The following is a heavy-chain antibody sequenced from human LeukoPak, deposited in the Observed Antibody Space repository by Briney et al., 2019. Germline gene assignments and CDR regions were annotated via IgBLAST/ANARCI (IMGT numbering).Heavy chain of an antibody. CDR1: GGSISSSSYY. J-gene: IGHJ4*02. V-gene: IGHV4-39*01. D-gene: IGHD3-3*01. CDR3: ARLSARWSGYAPGGVEEDY. CDR2: IYYSGST. Sequence: SETLSLACTVSGGSISSSSYYWGWIRQPPGKGLEWIGSIYYSGSTYYNPSLKSRVTISVDTSKNQFSLKLSSVTAADTAVYYCARLSARWSGYAPGGVEEDYWGQGTLVTVSS.